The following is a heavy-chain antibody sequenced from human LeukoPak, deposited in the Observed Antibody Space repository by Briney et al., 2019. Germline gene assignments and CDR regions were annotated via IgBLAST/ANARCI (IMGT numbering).Heavy chain of an antibody. CDR1: GGSISSHY. J-gene: IGHJ4*02. CDR2: IYYSGST. D-gene: IGHD3-3*01. CDR3: ARETYYDFWSGYYTGLFDY. Sequence: SETLSLTCTVSGGSISSHYWSWIRQPPGKGLEWIGYIYYSGSTNYNPSLKSRVTISVDTSKNQFSLKLSSVTAAETAVYYCARETYYDFWSGYYTGLFDYWGQGTLVTVSS. V-gene: IGHV4-59*11.